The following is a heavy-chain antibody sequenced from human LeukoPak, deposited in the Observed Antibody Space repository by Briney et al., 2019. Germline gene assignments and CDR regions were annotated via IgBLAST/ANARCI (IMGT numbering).Heavy chain of an antibody. CDR3: ARDPFGSGSYYKSY. J-gene: IGHJ4*02. CDR1: GFTVSSNY. Sequence: PGGSLRLSCAASGFTVSSNYMSWVRQAPGKGLEWVSVIYSGGSTYYADSVKGRFTISRDNSKSTLYLQMNSLRAEDTAVYYCARDPFGSGSYYKSYWGQGTLVTVSS. D-gene: IGHD3-10*01. CDR2: IYSGGST. V-gene: IGHV3-66*01.